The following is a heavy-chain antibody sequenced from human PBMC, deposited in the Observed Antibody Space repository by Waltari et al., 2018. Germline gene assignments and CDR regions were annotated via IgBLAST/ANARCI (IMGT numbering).Heavy chain of an antibody. D-gene: IGHD3-22*01. CDR3: AKASPTLVVISGFDY. Sequence: QVQLVESGGGVVQPEKSLRLSCAASGFTFSSYSMHWVRQTPGMGLEWVAAISYDGNKLYYEDSVKGRFTISRDNSKNTLYLQMNSLRVEDTAVYYCAKASPTLVVISGFDYWGQGTLVTVSS. V-gene: IGHV3-30*18. CDR1: GFTFSSYS. CDR2: ISYDGNKL. J-gene: IGHJ4*02.